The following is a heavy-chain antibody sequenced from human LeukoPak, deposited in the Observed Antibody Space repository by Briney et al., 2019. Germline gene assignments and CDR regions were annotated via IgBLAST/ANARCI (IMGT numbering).Heavy chain of an antibody. CDR1: GGSISSYY. J-gene: IGHJ4*02. CDR3: ARGDSFDY. D-gene: IGHD3-10*01. Sequence: SETLSLTCTVSGGSISSYYWSWIRQPPGKGLEWIGYIYYSGSTNYNPSLKSRVTISVDTSKNQFSLKLSSVTAADTAVYYCARGDSFDYWGQGTLVTASS. CDR2: IYYSGST. V-gene: IGHV4-59*08.